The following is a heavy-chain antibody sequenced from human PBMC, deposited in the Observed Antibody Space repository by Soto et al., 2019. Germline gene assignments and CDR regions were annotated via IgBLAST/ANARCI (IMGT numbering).Heavy chain of an antibody. D-gene: IGHD3-22*01. Sequence: PSETLSLTCSVSGGSVSSNIYYWTWIHQHPGKGPEWIGHIYYSGSTYYNPSLKSRVTISLDMSKNQFSLKLTSVSAADTAVYYCARGYDYGSGGYRFEYWGQGNMVTVSA. CDR1: GGSVSSNIYY. CDR2: IYYSGST. J-gene: IGHJ1*01. V-gene: IGHV4-31*03. CDR3: ARGYDYGSGGYRFEY.